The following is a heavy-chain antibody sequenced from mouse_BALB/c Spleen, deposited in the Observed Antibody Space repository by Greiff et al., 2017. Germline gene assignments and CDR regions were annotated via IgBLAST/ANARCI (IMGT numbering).Heavy chain of an antibody. Sequence: EVKVVESGGDLVKPGGSLKLSCAASGFTFSSYGMSWVRQTPDKRLEWVATISSGGSYTYYPDSVKGRFTISRDNAKNTLYLQMSSLKSEDTAMYYCARQRDYGSSYWYFDVWGAGTTVTVSS. V-gene: IGHV5-6*01. CDR2: ISSGGSYT. CDR1: GFTFSSYG. J-gene: IGHJ1*01. D-gene: IGHD1-1*01. CDR3: ARQRDYGSSYWYFDV.